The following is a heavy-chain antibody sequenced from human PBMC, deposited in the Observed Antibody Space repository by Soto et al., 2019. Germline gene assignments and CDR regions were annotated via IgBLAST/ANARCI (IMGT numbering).Heavy chain of an antibody. J-gene: IGHJ4*02. Sequence: QLQLQESGPGLVKPSETLSLTCTVSGGSISSSSYYWGWIRQPPGKGLEWIGSIYYSGSTYYNPSLKSRVTISVDTSKNQFSLKLSSVTAADTAVYYCARHSIGGSCYCFDYWGQGTLVTVSS. CDR1: GGSISSSSYY. CDR3: ARHSIGGSCYCFDY. CDR2: IYYSGST. V-gene: IGHV4-39*01. D-gene: IGHD2-15*01.